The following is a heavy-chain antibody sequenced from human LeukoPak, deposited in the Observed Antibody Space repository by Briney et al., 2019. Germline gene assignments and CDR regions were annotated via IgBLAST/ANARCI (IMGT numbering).Heavy chain of an antibody. CDR1: GDSISSYY. J-gene: IGHJ3*02. D-gene: IGHD2-21*02. Sequence: SETLSLTCTVSGDSISSYYWSWIRQPPGKALEWIGYIHYSGGTNYNPSLKSRITMSVDTSKNQFSLKLSSVTAADTAVYYCARHGPKGDHQNAFDMWGQGTKVTVSS. CDR2: IHYSGGT. CDR3: ARHGPKGDHQNAFDM. V-gene: IGHV4-59*08.